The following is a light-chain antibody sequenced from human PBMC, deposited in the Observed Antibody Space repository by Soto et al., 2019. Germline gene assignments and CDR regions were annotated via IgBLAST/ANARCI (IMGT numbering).Light chain of an antibody. CDR2: SAS. Sequence: DIQLTRSPSSLSDSLGDRVTISCRASQRSRDFLNWYQQKPGKAPKLLISSASSWQSGVPARFSGSGSGADFTLSITSLQPEDFATYYCQQSYGAPITFGQGTRLEIK. CDR1: QRSRDF. V-gene: IGKV1-39*01. CDR3: QQSYGAPIT. J-gene: IGKJ5*01.